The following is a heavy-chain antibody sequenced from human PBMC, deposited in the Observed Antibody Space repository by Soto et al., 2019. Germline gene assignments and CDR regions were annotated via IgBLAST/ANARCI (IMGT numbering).Heavy chain of an antibody. D-gene: IGHD2-8*01. V-gene: IGHV4-39*01. CDR3: ASCAFFNGVCCYFDY. CDR1: GGSISSSSYY. CDR2: IYYSGST. Sequence: QLQLQESGPGLVKPSETLSLTCTVSGGSISSSSYYWGWIRQPPGKGLEWIGSIYYSGSTYYNPSLKSRVTISVDTSKNQFSLKLSSVTAADTAVYYCASCAFFNGVCCYFDYWGQGTLVTVSS. J-gene: IGHJ4*02.